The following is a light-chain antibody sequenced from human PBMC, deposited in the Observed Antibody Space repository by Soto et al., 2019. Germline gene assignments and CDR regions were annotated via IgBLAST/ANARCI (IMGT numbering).Light chain of an antibody. Sequence: IQMTQSPSCLFACVGDRVTIXCRASQGFGIDFAWYQQKPGEAPTLLIYAASNLQSGGPSRFRGSRSGTEFTRTVSSLQPEDFATYYRLQDHDDSWTFGQGTKVDIK. CDR1: QGFGID. J-gene: IGKJ1*01. CDR2: AAS. CDR3: LQDHDDSWT. V-gene: IGKV1-6*01.